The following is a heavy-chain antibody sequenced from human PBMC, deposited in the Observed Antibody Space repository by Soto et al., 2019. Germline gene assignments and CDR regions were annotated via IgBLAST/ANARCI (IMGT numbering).Heavy chain of an antibody. J-gene: IGHJ3*02. CDR3: VRYDRINMKPYSPEGFHI. CDR2: VYYGGAIFYSGNI. V-gene: IGHV4-39*01. Sequence: SETLSLTCTVSGDSISSSNSHWGWTRQPPGKGLEYIGSVYYGGAIFYSGNIYYNPSLKSRVTISVDTSKNQFSLRLSSVTAADTGVYYCVRYDRINMKPYSPEGFHIWGQGTLVTV. CDR1: GDSISSSNSH. D-gene: IGHD3-3*02.